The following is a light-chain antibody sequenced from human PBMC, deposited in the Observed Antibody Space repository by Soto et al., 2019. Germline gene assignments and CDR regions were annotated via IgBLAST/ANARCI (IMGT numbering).Light chain of an antibody. CDR3: CSYAGTTTHTV. CDR2: EVN. J-gene: IGLJ7*01. CDR1: SSDVGSYNL. V-gene: IGLV2-23*02. Sequence: QSALTQPASVSGSPGQSITFSCTGTSSDVGSYNLVSWYQQHPGRAPKLIIYEVNNRPSGISDRFSGSKSGSTGSLTISGLQAEDEADYYCCSYAGTTTHTVFGGGTQLTVL.